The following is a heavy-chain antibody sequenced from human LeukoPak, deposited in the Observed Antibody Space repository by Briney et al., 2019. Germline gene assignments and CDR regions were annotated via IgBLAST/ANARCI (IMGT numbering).Heavy chain of an antibody. J-gene: IGHJ4*02. CDR3: ASLGDYYDSSGYYY. CDR2: IYNGGST. D-gene: IGHD3-22*01. CDR1: GFTGRSNY. V-gene: IGHV3-53*01. Sequence: GALRLFWAASGFTGRSNYMGLVRRASGKGVEGVSVIYNGGSTYYADSVKGRFTISRDNSKNTLYLQMNSLRAEDTAVYYCASLGDYYDSSGYYYWGQGTLVTVSS.